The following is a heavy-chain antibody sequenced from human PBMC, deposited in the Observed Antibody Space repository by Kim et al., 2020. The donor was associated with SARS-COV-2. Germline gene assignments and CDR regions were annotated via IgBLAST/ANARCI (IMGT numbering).Heavy chain of an antibody. V-gene: IGHV7-4-1*02. CDR1: GYTFTSYA. D-gene: IGHD2-2*01. J-gene: IGHJ1*01. CDR2: INTNTGNP. Sequence: ASVKVSCKASGYTFTSYAMNWVRQAPGQGLEWMGWINTNTGNPTYAQGFTGRFVFSLDTSVSTAYLQISSLKAEDTAVYYCARSPWGVVPAAMLPQHWGQGTLVTVSS. CDR3: ARSPWGVVPAAMLPQH.